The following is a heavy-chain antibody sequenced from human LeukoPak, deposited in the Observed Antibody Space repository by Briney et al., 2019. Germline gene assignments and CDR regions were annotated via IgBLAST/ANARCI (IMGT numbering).Heavy chain of an antibody. Sequence: SETLSLTCAVYGGSFSGYYWSWIRQPPGKGLEWIGEINHSGSTNYSPSLKSRVTISVDTSKNQFSLKLSSVTAADTAVYYCARGGRAVTTWSYYYYYGMDVWGQGTTVTVSS. J-gene: IGHJ6*02. CDR1: GGSFSGYY. CDR2: INHSGST. D-gene: IGHD4-17*01. V-gene: IGHV4-34*01. CDR3: ARGGRAVTTWSYYYYYGMDV.